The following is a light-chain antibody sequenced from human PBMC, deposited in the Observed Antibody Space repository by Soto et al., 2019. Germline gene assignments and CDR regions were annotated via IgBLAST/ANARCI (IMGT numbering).Light chain of an antibody. Sequence: VLTQSPATLSLSPVARTTLSCRASQSISRYLAWYQQKPGQGPRLLIYGASSRATGTPDRFSGSGSGTDFTLTINRLEPEDFALYYCQQYGSSPPTLGQGTKVDIK. CDR1: QSISRY. CDR3: QQYGSSPPT. V-gene: IGKV3-20*01. J-gene: IGKJ1*01. CDR2: GAS.